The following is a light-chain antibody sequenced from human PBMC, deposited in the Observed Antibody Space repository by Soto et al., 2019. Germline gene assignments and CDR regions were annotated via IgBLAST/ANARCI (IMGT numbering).Light chain of an antibody. CDR1: NSNIGRCY. CDR2: SDN. J-gene: IGLJ3*02. Sequence: QSVLTQPPSASGTPGQRVTISCSGSNSNIGRCYVCWYQQLPGTAPKLLCCSDNGRPAGGPDRFSGSKSGTSVSLAISGLRSEDEADYDCATWDDSLRGHKVFRAGTKRTVL. CDR3: ATWDDSLRGHKV. V-gene: IGLV1-47*02.